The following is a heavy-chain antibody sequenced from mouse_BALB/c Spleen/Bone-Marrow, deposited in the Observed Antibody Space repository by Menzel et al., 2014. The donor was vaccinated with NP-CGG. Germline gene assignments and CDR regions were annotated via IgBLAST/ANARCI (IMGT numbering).Heavy chain of an antibody. CDR3: ERGSYGNGYAMDY. V-gene: IGHV1-11*01. CDR2: IYPVSGEN. Sequence: QVQLQQSGAELASPRASVTLSCKASGYTFTDHIMNWVKKRPGQGLEWIGRIYPVSGENNYNQKFRCKATFSVDRSYSTMYMLLNILTSEDAAVYYYERGSYGNGYAMDYWGQGTSVTVSS. CDR1: GYTFTDHI. J-gene: IGHJ4*01. D-gene: IGHD6-1*01.